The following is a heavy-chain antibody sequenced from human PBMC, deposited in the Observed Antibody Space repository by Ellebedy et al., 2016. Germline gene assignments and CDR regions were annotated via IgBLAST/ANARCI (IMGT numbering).Heavy chain of an antibody. CDR2: INYSGIT. J-gene: IGHJ4*02. Sequence: SETLSLXCTVSGGSISSSSYYWGWIRQPPGKGLEWIGSINYSGITYYNKSLKRRVIISGDTSKNQFSLKLSSVTAADTAVYYCVRYSGSGTYLIDSWGQGTLVTVSS. CDR3: VRYSGSGTYLIDS. D-gene: IGHD3-10*01. V-gene: IGHV4-39*07. CDR1: GGSISSSSYY.